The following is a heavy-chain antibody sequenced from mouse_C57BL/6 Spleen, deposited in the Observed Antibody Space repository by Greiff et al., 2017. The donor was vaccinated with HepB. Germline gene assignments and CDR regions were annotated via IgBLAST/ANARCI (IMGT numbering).Heavy chain of an antibody. CDR3: ARHEGYYGSSLYYFDY. Sequence: QVQLKQSGAELVKPGASVKLSCKASGYTFTEYTIHWVKQRSGQGLEWIGWFYPGSGSIKYNEKFKDKATLTADKSSSTVYMELSRLTSEDSAVYFCARHEGYYGSSLYYFDYWGQGTTLTVSS. CDR2: FYPGSGSI. CDR1: GYTFTEYT. V-gene: IGHV1-62-2*01. D-gene: IGHD1-1*01. J-gene: IGHJ2*01.